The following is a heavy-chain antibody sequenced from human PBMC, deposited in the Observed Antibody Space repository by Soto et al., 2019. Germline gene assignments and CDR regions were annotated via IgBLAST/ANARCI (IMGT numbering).Heavy chain of an antibody. V-gene: IGHV4-31*03. D-gene: IGHD2-15*01. CDR3: ARDRAVVPRYYYYGMDV. J-gene: IGHJ6*02. CDR1: GGSISSGGYY. CDR2: IYYSGST. Sequence: QVQLQESGPGLVKPSQTLSLTCTVSGGSISSGGYYWSWIRQHPGKGLEWIGYIYYSGSTYYNPSLKSRVTISGDTSKNQFSVKLSSVTAADTAVYYGARDRAVVPRYYYYGMDVWGQGTTVTVSS.